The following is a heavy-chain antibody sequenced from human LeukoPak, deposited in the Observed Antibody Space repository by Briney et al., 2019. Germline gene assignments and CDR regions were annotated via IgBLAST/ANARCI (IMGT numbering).Heavy chain of an antibody. V-gene: IGHV1-18*01. CDR3: ARGPVPPDYYDSSGPPPHFDY. D-gene: IGHD3-22*01. CDR2: ISAYNGNT. J-gene: IGHJ4*02. CDR1: GYTFTSYG. Sequence: GAPVKVSCKASGYTFTSYGISWVRQAPGQGLEWMGWISAYNGNTNYAQKLQGRVTMTTDTSTSTAYMELRSLRSDDTAVYYCARGPVPPDYYDSSGPPPHFDYWGQGTLVTVSS.